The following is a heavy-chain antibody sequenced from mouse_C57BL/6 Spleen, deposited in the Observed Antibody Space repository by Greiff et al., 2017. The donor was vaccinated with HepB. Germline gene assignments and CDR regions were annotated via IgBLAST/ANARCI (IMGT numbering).Heavy chain of an antibody. V-gene: IGHV1-64*01. Sequence: QVQLQQPGAELVKPGASVKLSCKASGYTFTSYWMHWVKQRPGQGLEWIGMIHPNSGSTNYNEKFKSKATLTVDKSSSTAYMQLSSLTSEDSAVYYCAKIYDSYAMDYWGQGTSVTVSS. D-gene: IGHD2-3*01. CDR3: AKIYDSYAMDY. CDR1: GYTFTSYW. J-gene: IGHJ4*01. CDR2: IHPNSGST.